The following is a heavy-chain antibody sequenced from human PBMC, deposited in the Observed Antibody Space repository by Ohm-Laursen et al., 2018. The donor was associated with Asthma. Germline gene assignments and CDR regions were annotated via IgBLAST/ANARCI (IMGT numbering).Heavy chain of an antibody. V-gene: IGHV3-30*18. Sequence: SLRLPCSASGFTFSSYGMHWVRQAPGKGLEWVAVISYDGSNKYYADSVKGRFTISRDNSKNTLFLQMSSLRAEDTAVYYCAKTTGTSSRTSDYWGQGTLVTVSS. CDR1: GFTFSSYG. J-gene: IGHJ4*02. D-gene: IGHD1-1*01. CDR2: ISYDGSNK. CDR3: AKTTGTSSRTSDY.